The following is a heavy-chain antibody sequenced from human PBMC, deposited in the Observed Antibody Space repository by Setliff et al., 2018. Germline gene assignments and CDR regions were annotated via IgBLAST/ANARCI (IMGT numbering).Heavy chain of an antibody. D-gene: IGHD2-21*01. CDR1: GYSFRLYA. V-gene: IGHV1-3*03. Sequence: ASVKVSCKSSGYSFRLYAIHWLRQAPGQRFEWMGWMNIDNGKTEFSQDFQDRVTFTRDTSADIAYMDLSGLRSDDMAVYYCARGYCDGIGCPAPLYYFDSWGQGTLVTVSS. CDR3: ARGYCDGIGCPAPLYYFDS. J-gene: IGHJ4*02. CDR2: MNIDNGKT.